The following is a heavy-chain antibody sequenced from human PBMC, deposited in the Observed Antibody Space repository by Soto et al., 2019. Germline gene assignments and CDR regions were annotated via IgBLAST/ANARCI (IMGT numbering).Heavy chain of an antibody. CDR2: IWYDGSNK. CDR3: ARDPRYSSSWYYYYGMDV. V-gene: IGHV3-33*01. D-gene: IGHD6-13*01. Sequence: PGGSLRLPCAASGFTFSSYGMHWVRQAPGKGLEWVAVIWYDGSNKYYADSVKGRFTISRDNSKNTLYLQMNSLRAEDTAVYYCARDPRYSSSWYYYYGMDVWGQGTTVTVSS. CDR1: GFTFSSYG. J-gene: IGHJ6*02.